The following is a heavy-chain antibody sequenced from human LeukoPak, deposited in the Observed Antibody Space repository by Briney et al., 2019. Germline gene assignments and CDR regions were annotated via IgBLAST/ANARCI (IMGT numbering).Heavy chain of an antibody. V-gene: IGHV1-8*01. J-gene: IGHJ6*03. CDR2: MTPNSGNT. D-gene: IGHD6-13*01. CDR3: ARGGIAAAGTFSSYYYYYMDV. CDR1: GYTFSNYD. Sequence: ASVKVSCKASGYTFSNYDFNWGRQAPGQGLEWMGWMTPNSGNTGSAQKFQGKVTLTRITSISTAYMELTGLTSEDTAMYYCARGGIAAAGTFSSYYYYYMDVWGKGTTVTISS.